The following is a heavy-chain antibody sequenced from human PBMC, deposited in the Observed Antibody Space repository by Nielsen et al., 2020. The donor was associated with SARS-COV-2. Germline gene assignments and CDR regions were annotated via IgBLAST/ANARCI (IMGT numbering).Heavy chain of an antibody. CDR1: GYTFSDYY. J-gene: IGHJ6*03. D-gene: IGHD2-2*01. CDR2: INPNNGGT. V-gene: IGHV1-2*06. Sequence: ASVKVSCKASGYTFSDYYMYWVRQAPGQGLEWMGRINPNNGGTNYAQKFQGRVTMTRDTSTSTVYMELSSLRSEDTAVYYCARGVVVVPAGAYYYYYYMDVWGKGTTVTVSS. CDR3: ARGVVVVPAGAYYYYYYMDV.